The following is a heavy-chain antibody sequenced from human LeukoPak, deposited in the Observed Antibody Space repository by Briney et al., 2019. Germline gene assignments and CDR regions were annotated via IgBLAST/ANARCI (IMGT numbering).Heavy chain of an antibody. CDR2: IYYSGIT. CDR3: ARGGWNVLLWFGELLKASKPTIDAFDI. J-gene: IGHJ3*02. CDR1: GASISSYY. D-gene: IGHD3-10*01. V-gene: IGHV4-59*01. Sequence: SETLSLTCTVSGASISSYYWSWIRQPPGKGLEWIGYIYYSGITNYNPSLKSRVTVSLDTSKNQFSLKLSSVTAADTAVYYCARGGWNVLLWFGELLKASKPTIDAFDIWGQGTMVTVSS.